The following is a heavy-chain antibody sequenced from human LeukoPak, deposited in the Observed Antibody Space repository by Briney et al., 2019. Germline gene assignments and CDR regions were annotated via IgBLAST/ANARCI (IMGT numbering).Heavy chain of an antibody. J-gene: IGHJ4*02. V-gene: IGHV3-9*01. CDR2: ISWSGDRM. Sequence: GRSLRLSCAASGFTFEDHVMHWARQAPGKGLEWVSSISWSGDRMGYADAVKGRFTISRDNAKNSLFLQMNSLRVEDTALYYCAKDLGGRATTVWGQGTLVTVSS. D-gene: IGHD1-26*01. CDR1: GFTFEDHV. CDR3: AKDLGGRATTV.